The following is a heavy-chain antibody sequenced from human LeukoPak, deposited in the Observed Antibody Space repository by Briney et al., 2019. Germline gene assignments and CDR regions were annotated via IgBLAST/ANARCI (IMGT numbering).Heavy chain of an antibody. V-gene: IGHV3-53*01. CDR1: GFTVSNNY. J-gene: IGHJ4*02. Sequence: GGSLRLSCVVSGFTVSNNYMTWVRQAPGKGLEWVSAIFSGGGTYYADSVKGRFTISRDNSKNTLYLQVNSLRAEDTAVYYCARGDRSPLYWGQGTLVTVSS. D-gene: IGHD3-22*01. CDR2: IFSGGGT. CDR3: ARGDRSPLY.